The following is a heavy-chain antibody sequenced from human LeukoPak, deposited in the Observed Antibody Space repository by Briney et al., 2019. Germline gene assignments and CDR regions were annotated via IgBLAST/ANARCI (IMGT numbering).Heavy chain of an antibody. D-gene: IGHD3-3*01. V-gene: IGHV1-2*02. CDR3: ARGEFSIFGVVILDY. CDR2: INPNSGGT. Sequence: ASVKFSCKTSGYTFTGYNIHWVRQAPGQGLEWMGWINPNSGGTKYAPKFQGRVTMTRDTSISAAYMELSRLRSDDTAVYYCARGEFSIFGVVILDYWGQGTLVTVSS. J-gene: IGHJ4*02. CDR1: GYTFTGYN.